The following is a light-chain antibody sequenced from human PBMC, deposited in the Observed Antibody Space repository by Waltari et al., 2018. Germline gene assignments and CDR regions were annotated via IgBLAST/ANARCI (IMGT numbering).Light chain of an antibody. CDR2: GAS. CDR1: QSVSNN. V-gene: IGKV3-15*01. J-gene: IGKJ4*01. CDR3: QQYVDWPPLT. Sequence: DTVMTQSPDTLSVSQGERATPSCRASQSVSNNLAWYQHKPGQAPRLLIYGASIRATGIPARFSGSGSETEFTLTITSLQPEDFAVYYCQQYVDWPPLTFGGGTKVEIK.